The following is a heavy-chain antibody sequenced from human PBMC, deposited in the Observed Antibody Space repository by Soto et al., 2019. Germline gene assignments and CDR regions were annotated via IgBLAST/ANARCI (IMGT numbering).Heavy chain of an antibody. CDR2: IVVGSGNT. CDR1: GFSFTSSP. CDR3: AAGYSYGQEDFDY. J-gene: IGHJ4*02. V-gene: IGHV1-58*01. Sequence: GASVKVSCKGSGFSFTSSPVRRVRHARGQRLEWIGWIVVGSGNTNYAQKFQERVTITRDMSTSTAYMELSSLRSEDTAVYYCAAGYSYGQEDFDYCGQGTLVTVSS. D-gene: IGHD5-18*01.